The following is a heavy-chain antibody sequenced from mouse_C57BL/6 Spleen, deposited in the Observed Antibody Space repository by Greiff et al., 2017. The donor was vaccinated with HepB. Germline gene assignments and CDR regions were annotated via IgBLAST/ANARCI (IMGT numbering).Heavy chain of an antibody. Sequence: VQRVESGAELVRPGASVTLSCKASGYTFTDYEMHWVKQTPVHGLEWIGAIDPETGGTAYNQKFKGKAILTADKSSSTAYMELRSLTSEDSAVYYCTRGRSFAYWGQGTLVTVSA. CDR1: GYTFTDYE. J-gene: IGHJ3*01. V-gene: IGHV1-15*01. CDR2: IDPETGGT. CDR3: TRGRSFAY.